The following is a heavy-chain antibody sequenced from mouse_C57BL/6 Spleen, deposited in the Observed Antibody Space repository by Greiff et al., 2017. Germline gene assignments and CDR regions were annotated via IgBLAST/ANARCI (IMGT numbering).Heavy chain of an antibody. D-gene: IGHD2-3*01. V-gene: IGHV1-55*01. CDR1: GYTFTSYW. CDR2: IYPGSGST. CDR3: ARFYDGYRYYARDY. Sequence: QVQLQQPGAELVKPGASVKMSCKASGYTFTSYWITWVKQRPGQGLEWIGDIYPGSGSTNYNEKFKSKATLTVDTSSSPAYMQLSSLTSEDSAVYYCARFYDGYRYYARDYWGQGTSVTVSS. J-gene: IGHJ4*01.